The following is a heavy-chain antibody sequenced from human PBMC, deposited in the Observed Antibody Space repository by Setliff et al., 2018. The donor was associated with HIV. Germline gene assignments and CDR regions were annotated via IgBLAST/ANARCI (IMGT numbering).Heavy chain of an antibody. CDR2: IHSRVIT. CDR3: ATHASIVQDAMDV. J-gene: IGHJ6*02. CDR1: GGSISSTIYH. D-gene: IGHD1-26*01. V-gene: IGHV4-39*01. Sequence: PSDTLSLTGTVSGGSISSTIYHWVWIRQPTGKGLEWFGNIHSRVITYYKPALKSRLTITLGTSKNQFPLKLSSVTAADTAVYYCATHASIVQDAMDVWGQGTTVTVSS.